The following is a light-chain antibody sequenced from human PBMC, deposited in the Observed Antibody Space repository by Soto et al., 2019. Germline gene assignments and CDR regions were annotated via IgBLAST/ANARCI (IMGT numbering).Light chain of an antibody. V-gene: IGLV2-14*01. CDR3: RSYTSSSTGV. CDR1: NRDVCGCKY. J-gene: IGLJ1*01. CDR2: EVN. Sequence: QPALTQPASVSGSPGQSITISCTGTNRDVCGCKYVSWYQQHPGTSPKLLIYEVNYRPSGVSYRFPGSKSANSTSLTTPGLQAEDEADYYRRSYTSSSTGVFGTGTKVTV.